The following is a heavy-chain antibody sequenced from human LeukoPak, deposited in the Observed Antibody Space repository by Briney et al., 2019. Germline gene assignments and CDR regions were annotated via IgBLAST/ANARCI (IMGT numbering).Heavy chain of an antibody. D-gene: IGHD3-10*01. J-gene: IGHJ6*02. CDR1: GFTFSSYA. V-gene: IGHV3-30*04. Sequence: PGRSLRLSCAASGFTFSSYAMHWVRQAPGKGLEWVAVISYDGSNKYYADSVKGRFTISRDNSKNTLYLQMSSLGAKDTAVYYCARSYGSGSTYYYYYGMDVWGQGTTVTVSS. CDR3: ARSYGSGSTYYYYYGMDV. CDR2: ISYDGSNK.